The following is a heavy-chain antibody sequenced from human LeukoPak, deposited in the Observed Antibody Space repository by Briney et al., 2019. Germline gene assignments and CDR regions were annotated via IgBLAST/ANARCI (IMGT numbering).Heavy chain of an antibody. CDR2: IYYSGST. Sequence: PETLSLTCTVSGGSISSSSYYWGWIRQPPGKGLEWIGSIYYSGSTYYNPSLKSRVTISVDTSKNQFSLKLSSVTAADTAVYYCARQFRVRENYFDYWGQGTLVTVSS. D-gene: IGHD3-10*01. J-gene: IGHJ4*02. CDR3: ARQFRVRENYFDY. CDR1: GGSISSSSYY. V-gene: IGHV4-39*01.